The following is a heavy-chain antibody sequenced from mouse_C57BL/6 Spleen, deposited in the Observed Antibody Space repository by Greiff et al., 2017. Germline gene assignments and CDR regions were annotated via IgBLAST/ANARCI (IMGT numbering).Heavy chain of an antibody. CDR1: GYTFTDYE. CDR3: TRSHYGNLYAMDY. Sequence: VQLVESGAELVRPGASVTLSCKASGYTFTDYEMHWVKQTPVHGLEWIGAIDPETGGTAYNQKFKGKAILTADKSSSTAYMELRSLTSEDSAVYYCTRSHYGNLYAMDYWGQGTSVTVSS. D-gene: IGHD2-1*01. V-gene: IGHV1-15*01. J-gene: IGHJ4*01. CDR2: IDPETGGT.